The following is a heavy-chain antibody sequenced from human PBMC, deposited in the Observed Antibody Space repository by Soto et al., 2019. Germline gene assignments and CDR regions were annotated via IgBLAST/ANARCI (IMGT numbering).Heavy chain of an antibody. J-gene: IGHJ5*02. D-gene: IGHD2-8*01. Sequence: QVQLAQSGPEMKKPGASVTVSCKASGYTFISYGITWVRQAPGQDLEWVGWISPYNGDTNYAQSFQGRLSMTTDASTSTAYMYLRSLRSDDTAVYYCARAGGGYCTNGVCYGDNWFDPWGQGTLVSVSS. V-gene: IGHV1-18*01. CDR3: ARAGGGYCTNGVCYGDNWFDP. CDR1: GYTFISYG. CDR2: ISPYNGDT.